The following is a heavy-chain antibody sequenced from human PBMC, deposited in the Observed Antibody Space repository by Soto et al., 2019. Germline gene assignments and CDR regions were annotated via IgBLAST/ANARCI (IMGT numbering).Heavy chain of an antibody. CDR2: ISSSGSTI. V-gene: IGHV3-11*01. J-gene: IGHJ6*02. CDR3: ARVGVVAATRYYYYGMDV. CDR1: GFTFSDYY. D-gene: IGHD2-15*01. Sequence: KSGGSLRLSCAASGFTFSDYYMSWIRQAPGKGLEWVSYISSSGSTIYYADSVKGRFTISRDNAKNSLYLQMNSLRAEDTAVYYCARVGVVAATRYYYYGMDVWGQGTTVTVSS.